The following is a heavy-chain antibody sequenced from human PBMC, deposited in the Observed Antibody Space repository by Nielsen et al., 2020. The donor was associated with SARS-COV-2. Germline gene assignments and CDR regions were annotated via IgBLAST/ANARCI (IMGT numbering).Heavy chain of an antibody. D-gene: IGHD3-3*01. CDR2: IIPFFGTA. V-gene: IGHV1-69*13. CDR3: AILGVWSGYYNGRDWFDP. CDR1: GGNFSSYA. Sequence: SVKVSCKASGGNFSSYAISWVRQAPGQGPEWMGGIIPFFGTARYAQKFQGRVTINADESTSTAYMELSSLISEDTAVYYCAILGVWSGYYNGRDWFDPWGQGTLVTVSS. J-gene: IGHJ5*02.